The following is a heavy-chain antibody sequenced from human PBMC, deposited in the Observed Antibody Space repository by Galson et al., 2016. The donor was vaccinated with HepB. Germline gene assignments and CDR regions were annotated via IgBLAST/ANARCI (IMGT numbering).Heavy chain of an antibody. CDR3: AKASGSHARYYFDR. J-gene: IGHJ4*02. V-gene: IGHV3-33*03. Sequence: SLRLSCAASGFTIRNNGMHWVRQAPGKGLEWVAVITYGGGDKYYGDSVKGRFTISRDNNRNSLSLHMNSLKSEDTALYYCAKASGSHARYYFDRWGQGTQVAVSA. D-gene: IGHD3-3*01. CDR1: GFTIRNNG. CDR2: ITYGGGDK.